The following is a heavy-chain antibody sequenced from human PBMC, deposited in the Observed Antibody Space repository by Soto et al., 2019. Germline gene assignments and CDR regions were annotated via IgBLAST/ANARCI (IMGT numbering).Heavy chain of an antibody. V-gene: IGHV1-69*10. CDR2: IIPIIGSA. CDR3: ARDQGGSPAAMFGMDV. Sequence: SVKVSCKASGYTFTGYYMHWVRQAPGQGLEWMGGIIPIIGSANYAQKFQGRVTITADKSTSTAYMELSSLRSEDTAVYYCARDQGGSPAAMFGMDVWGQGTTVTVSS. D-gene: IGHD2-2*01. CDR1: GYTFTGYY. J-gene: IGHJ6*02.